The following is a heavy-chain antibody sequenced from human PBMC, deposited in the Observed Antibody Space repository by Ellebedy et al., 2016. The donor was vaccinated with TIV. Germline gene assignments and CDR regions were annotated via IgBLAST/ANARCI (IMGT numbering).Heavy chain of an antibody. D-gene: IGHD3-16*01. CDR3: ARVRNGGFKGYYFDQ. Sequence: MPSETLSLTCTVSGGSISSYYWSWIRQPAGKGLEWIGRIYTSGSTNYNPSLESRVTLSVDTSKSQFSLRLNSVTAADTAVYYCARVRNGGFKGYYFDQWGQGTLVSVSS. CDR1: GGSISSYY. CDR2: IYTSGST. V-gene: IGHV4-4*07. J-gene: IGHJ4*02.